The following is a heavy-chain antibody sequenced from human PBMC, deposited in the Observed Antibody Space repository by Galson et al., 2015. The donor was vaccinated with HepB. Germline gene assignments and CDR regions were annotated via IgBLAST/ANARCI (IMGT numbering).Heavy chain of an antibody. Sequence: QSGAEVKKPGESLKISCTGSGYSFTSYWIGWVRQMPGKGLEWMGIIYPGDSDTRYSPSFQGQVTISADKSISTAYLQWSSLKASDTAMYYCARLGGGFWSGYRQVTLYYYYYGMDVWGQGTTVTVSS. CDR2: IYPGDSDT. D-gene: IGHD3-3*01. CDR1: GYSFTSYW. J-gene: IGHJ6*02. CDR3: ARLGGGFWSGYRQVTLYYYYYGMDV. V-gene: IGHV5-51*01.